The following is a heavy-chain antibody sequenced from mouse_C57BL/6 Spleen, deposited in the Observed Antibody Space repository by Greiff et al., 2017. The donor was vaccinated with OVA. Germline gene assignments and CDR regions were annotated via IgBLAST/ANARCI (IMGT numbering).Heavy chain of an antibody. CDR1: GFTFSDYG. V-gene: IGHV5-17*01. CDR3: ARGDYYSMDY. J-gene: IGHJ4*01. Sequence: EVHLVESGGGLVKPGGSLKLSCAASGFTFSDYGMHWVRQAPEKGLEWVAYISSDSSTIYYADTVKGRVTISRDNAKNPVFMQMTSLRSEYTAMYCCARGDYYSMDYWGQGTSVTVSS. CDR2: ISSDSSTI.